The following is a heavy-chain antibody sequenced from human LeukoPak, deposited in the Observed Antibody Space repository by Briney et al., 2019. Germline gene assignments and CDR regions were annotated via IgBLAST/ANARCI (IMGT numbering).Heavy chain of an antibody. CDR2: INPNSGGT. J-gene: IGHJ6*03. V-gene: IGHV1-2*02. Sequence: ASVKVSCKASGYTFTGYYMHWVRQAPGQGLEWMGWINPNSGGTNYAQKFQGRVTMTRDTYISTAYMELCRLRSDDTAVYYCARSYCSGGSCYGYYYYYMDVWSKGTTVTVSS. CDR1: GYTFTGYY. CDR3: ARSYCSGGSCYGYYYYYMDV. D-gene: IGHD2-15*01.